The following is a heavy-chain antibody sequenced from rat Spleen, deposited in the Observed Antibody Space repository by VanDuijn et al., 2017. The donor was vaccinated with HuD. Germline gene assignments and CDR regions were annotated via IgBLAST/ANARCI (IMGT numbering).Heavy chain of an antibody. V-gene: IGHV5-20*01. D-gene: IGHD1-10*01. CDR3: TTDNYCVAH. Sequence: EVQLVESGGGLVQSGMSLKLSCAASGFTFSDYYMTWVRQAPEKGLEWVASISYEGSSAYYGDSVKGRFTISRDNAKSTLYLQMDSLRSEDTATYYCTTDNYCVAHWGQGTLVTVSS. J-gene: IGHJ3*01. CDR1: GFTFSDYY. CDR2: ISYEGSSA.